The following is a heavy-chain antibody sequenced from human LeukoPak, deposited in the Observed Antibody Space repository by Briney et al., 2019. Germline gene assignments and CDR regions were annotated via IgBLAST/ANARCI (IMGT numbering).Heavy chain of an antibody. Sequence: SVKLSCKASGGTFSSYAISWVRQAPRQGLEWMGGIIPIFGTANYAQKFQGRVTITADESTSTAYMELSSLRSEDTAVYYCARVRYHGSGSYYYFDYWGQGTLVTVSS. V-gene: IGHV1-69*13. CDR1: GGTFSSYA. CDR3: ARVRYHGSGSYYYFDY. D-gene: IGHD3-10*01. J-gene: IGHJ4*02. CDR2: IIPIFGTA.